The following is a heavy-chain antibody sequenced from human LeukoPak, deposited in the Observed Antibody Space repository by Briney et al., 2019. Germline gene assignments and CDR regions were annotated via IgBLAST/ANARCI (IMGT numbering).Heavy chain of an antibody. Sequence: PGGSLRLSCAASGFTFSSYAMSWVRQAPGEGLEWVSAISGSGGSTYYADSVKGRFTISRDNSKNTLYLQMNSLRAEDTAVYYCAKNYDYVWGSYRHNYFDYWGQGTLVTVSS. CDR3: AKNYDYVWGSYRHNYFDY. CDR2: ISGSGGST. V-gene: IGHV3-23*01. D-gene: IGHD3-16*02. J-gene: IGHJ4*02. CDR1: GFTFSSYA.